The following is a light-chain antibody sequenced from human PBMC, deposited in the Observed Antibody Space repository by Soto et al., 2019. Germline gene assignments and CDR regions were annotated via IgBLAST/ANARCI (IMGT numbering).Light chain of an antibody. CDR2: DAS. V-gene: IGKV1-33*01. CDR3: QQYNNWPPIT. CDR1: QGISNF. Sequence: DIQMTQSPSSLSASVGDRVTITCQASQGISNFLNLYQHKPGKAPKLLIYDASNLETGVPSRFSGSGSGTDFTLTISSLQSEDFAVYYCQQYNNWPPITFGHGTRLEIK. J-gene: IGKJ5*01.